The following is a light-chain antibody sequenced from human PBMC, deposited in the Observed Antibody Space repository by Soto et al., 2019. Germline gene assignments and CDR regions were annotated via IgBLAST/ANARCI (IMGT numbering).Light chain of an antibody. Sequence: DIQMTQSPSSLSASVGDRVTITCQASQDINNYLVWYQQKPGKAPKLLIFEASSLETGVPSRFSGAASGTDFTFTISSLQPEDIATYYCQQYDTRPPTLGQGTKLEIK. CDR2: EAS. CDR3: QQYDTRPPT. CDR1: QDINNY. J-gene: IGKJ2*01. V-gene: IGKV1-33*01.